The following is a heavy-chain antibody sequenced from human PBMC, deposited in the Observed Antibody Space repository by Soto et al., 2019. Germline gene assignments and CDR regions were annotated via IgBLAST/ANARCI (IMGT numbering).Heavy chain of an antibody. J-gene: IGHJ4*02. CDR3: TRAYVHVNLLFSFES. CDR2: MNPNSGDT. Sequence: QVPLVQSGAEVKKPGASVRVSCKGSGYSFTSFDVHWVRQAPGQGLEWMGWMNPNSGDTVYTQNIKGRVTMTSDTTRRTAQMGLRSLKSEATCLENCTRAYVHVNLLFSFESWGQGTLITVSS. D-gene: IGHD2-8*01. V-gene: IGHV1-8*01. CDR1: GYSFTSFD.